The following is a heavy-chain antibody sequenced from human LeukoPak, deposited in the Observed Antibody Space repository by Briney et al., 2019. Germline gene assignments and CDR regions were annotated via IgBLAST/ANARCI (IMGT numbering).Heavy chain of an antibody. D-gene: IGHD3-10*01. CDR2: ISGSGGST. CDR3: AKGLKTTMVRGSNWFDP. V-gene: IGHV3-23*01. CDR1: GFTFSSYA. J-gene: IGHJ5*02. Sequence: GGSLRLSCAASGFTFSSYAMSWVRQAPGKGLEGVSAISGSGGSTYYADSVKGRFTISRDNSKNTLYLQMNSLRAEDTAVYYCAKGLKTTMVRGSNWFDPWGQGTLVTVSS.